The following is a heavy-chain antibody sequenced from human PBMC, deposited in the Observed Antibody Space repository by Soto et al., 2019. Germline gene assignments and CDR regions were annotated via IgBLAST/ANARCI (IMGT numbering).Heavy chain of an antibody. Sequence: SENLPLTCTVSCGFMRTYNWRWIRQPAGKGLDWIGRIDTSGNTNYNPSLKSRVTMSVDTSKKQFSLKLTSVTAADTAVYYCAGYSSNWFQTEGMDVWGQGTTVTVS. CDR2: IDTSGNT. D-gene: IGHD6-13*01. CDR1: CGFMRTYN. J-gene: IGHJ6*02. CDR3: AGYSSNWFQTEGMDV. V-gene: IGHV4-4*07.